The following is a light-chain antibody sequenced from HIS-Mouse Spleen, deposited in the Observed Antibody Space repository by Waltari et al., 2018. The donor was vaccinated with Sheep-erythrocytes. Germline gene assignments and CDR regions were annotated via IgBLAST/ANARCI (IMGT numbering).Light chain of an antibody. V-gene: IGLV2-23*01. CDR2: EGS. Sequence: QSALTQPPSASGSPGQSVTIPCTGTSSDVGSYNLFSWYQQHPGKAPKLMIYEGSKRPSGVSNRFSGSKSGNTASLTISGLQAEDEADYYCCSYAGSSTPWVFGGGTKLTVL. CDR1: SSDVGSYNL. CDR3: CSYAGSSTPWV. J-gene: IGLJ3*02.